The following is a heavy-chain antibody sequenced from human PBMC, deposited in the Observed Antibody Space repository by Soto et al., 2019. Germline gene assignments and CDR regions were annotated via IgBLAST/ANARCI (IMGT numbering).Heavy chain of an antibody. J-gene: IGHJ5*02. Sequence: EVQLVDSGGGLIQPGGSLRLSCAASGFSVSSSHMIWVRPAPRNGLERVSVIYSGGATYYAVSVKGRFTISRDRSKNTVYLQMDGLRTEDTAVYHCAKLGPYGSESYSFRYNWIDPWGQGTLVTVSS. CDR1: GFSVSSSH. CDR3: AKLGPYGSESYSFRYNWIDP. D-gene: IGHD3-10*01. V-gene: IGHV3-53*01. CDR2: IYSGGAT.